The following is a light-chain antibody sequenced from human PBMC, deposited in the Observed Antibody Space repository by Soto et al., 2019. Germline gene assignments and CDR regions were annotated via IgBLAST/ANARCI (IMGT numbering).Light chain of an antibody. CDR2: GAS. Sequence: EIVLTQSPCTLSLSPGERATLSCRASQSVSSSYLAWYQQKPGQAPRLLIYGASSRATGIPDRFSGSGSGTDFTLTISRLEPEDFAVYYCQQYGSSGTFGQGTKVEIK. V-gene: IGKV3-20*01. CDR1: QSVSSSY. CDR3: QQYGSSGT. J-gene: IGKJ1*01.